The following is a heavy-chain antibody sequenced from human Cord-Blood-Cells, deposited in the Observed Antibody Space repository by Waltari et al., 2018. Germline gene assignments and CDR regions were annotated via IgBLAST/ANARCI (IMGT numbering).Heavy chain of an antibody. D-gene: IGHD7-27*01. CDR3: ARGSGDMGYFDY. CDR1: GYTFTGYY. CDR2: INPNSGGT. J-gene: IGHJ4*02. Sequence: VQLVQSGAEVKNPGASVKVSCKASGYTFTGYYIQLVRQAPGQGLEWMGWINPNSGGTNYAQKFQGRVTMTRDTSISTAYMELSRLRSDDTAVYYCARGSGDMGYFDYWGQGTLVTVSS. V-gene: IGHV1-2*02.